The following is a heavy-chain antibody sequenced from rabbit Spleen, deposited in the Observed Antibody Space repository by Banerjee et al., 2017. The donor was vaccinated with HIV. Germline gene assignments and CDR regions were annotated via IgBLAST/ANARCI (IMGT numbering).Heavy chain of an antibody. Sequence: QEQLVESGGGLVKPEGSLKLSCTASGFSFSNKAVMCWVRQAPGKGLEWIACMNTETGKGVYANWAKGRFAISKTPTTTVTLQMTSLTAADTATYFCARDLTAVIGWNFNLWGQGTLVTVS. J-gene: IGHJ4*01. V-gene: IGHV1S45*01. CDR3: ARDLTAVIGWNFNL. CDR2: MNTETGKG. CDR1: GFSFSNKAV. D-gene: IGHD1-1*01.